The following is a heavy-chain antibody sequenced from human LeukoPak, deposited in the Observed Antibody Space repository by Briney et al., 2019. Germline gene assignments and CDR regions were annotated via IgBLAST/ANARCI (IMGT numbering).Heavy chain of an antibody. CDR2: INAGNGNT. CDR3: ASQAATRLYYYGMDL. V-gene: IGHV1-3*01. J-gene: IGHJ6*04. D-gene: IGHD2-15*01. Sequence: ASVKVSCKASGYTFTSYAMHWVGQAPGQGVEWMGWINAGNGNTKYSQKFQGRVTITRDTSASTAYMELSSLRSEDTAVYYCASQAATRLYYYGMDLWGKGTTVTVSS. CDR1: GYTFTSYA.